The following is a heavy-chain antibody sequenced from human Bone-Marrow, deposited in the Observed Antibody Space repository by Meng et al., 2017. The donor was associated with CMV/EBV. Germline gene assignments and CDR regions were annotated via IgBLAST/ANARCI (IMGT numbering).Heavy chain of an antibody. CDR2: ISYVGSNK. CDR3: ASSYGGNSVSDY. D-gene: IGHD4-23*01. V-gene: IGHV3-30*04. CDR1: GFTFSSYA. J-gene: IGHJ4*02. Sequence: GESLKISCAASGFTFSSYAMHWVRQAPGKGLEWVAVISYVGSNKYYADSVKGRFTISRDNSKNTLYLQMNSLRSEDTAVYYCASSYGGNSVSDYWGQGTLVTVSS.